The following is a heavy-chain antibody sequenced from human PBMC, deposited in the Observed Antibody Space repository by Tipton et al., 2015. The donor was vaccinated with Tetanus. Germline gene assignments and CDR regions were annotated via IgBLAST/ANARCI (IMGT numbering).Heavy chain of an antibody. V-gene: IGHV4-34*01. Sequence: TLSLTCAVYGGSSSGYYWSWIRQPPGKGLEWIGEINHSGSTNYNPSLKSRVTISVDTSKNQFSLKLSSVTAADTAVYYCAIRGEAGLGDYWGQGTLVTVSS. CDR3: AIRGEAGLGDY. CDR1: GGSSSGYY. CDR2: INHSGST. D-gene: IGHD3-16*01. J-gene: IGHJ4*02.